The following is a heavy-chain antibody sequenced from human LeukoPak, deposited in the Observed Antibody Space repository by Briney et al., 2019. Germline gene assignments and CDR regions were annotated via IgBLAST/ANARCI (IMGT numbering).Heavy chain of an antibody. CDR3: ASGTPRYCSSTSCYVGNYYYYGMDV. CDR1: GYTLTSYG. J-gene: IGHJ6*02. V-gene: IGHV1-18*01. D-gene: IGHD2-2*01. Sequence: ASVKVSCKASGYTLTSYGISWVRQAPGRGRELMGWISAYNGNTNYAQKLQGRVTMTTDTSTSTAYMELRSLRSDDTAVYYCASGTPRYCSSTSCYVGNYYYYGMDVWGQGTTVTVSS. CDR2: ISAYNGNT.